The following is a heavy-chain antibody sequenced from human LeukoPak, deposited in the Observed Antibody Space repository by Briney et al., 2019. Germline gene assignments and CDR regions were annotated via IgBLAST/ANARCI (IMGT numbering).Heavy chain of an antibody. CDR3: ARDNLAAAGDDNFDL. CDR2: INAGNGNT. Sequence: GASVKVSCKASGYTFTSYAMHWVRQAPGQRLEWMGWINAGNGNTKYSQKFQGRVTITRDTSASTAYMELSSLRSEDTAVYYCARDNLAAAGDDNFDLWGQGTMVTVSS. CDR1: GYTFTSYA. D-gene: IGHD6-13*01. V-gene: IGHV1-3*01. J-gene: IGHJ3*01.